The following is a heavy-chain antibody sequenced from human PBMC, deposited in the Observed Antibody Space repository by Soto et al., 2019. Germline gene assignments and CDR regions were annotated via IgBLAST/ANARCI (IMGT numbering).Heavy chain of an antibody. CDR1: GFTFSSYA. Sequence: GGSLRLSCAASGFTFSSYAMSWVRQAPGKGLEWVSTISGRGDDTYYTDSVKGRFTISRDNSKSTVYLQMNSLRVEDTALYSCAKVIVLGASTIEFWGPGTLVTVSS. V-gene: IGHV3-23*01. CDR3: AKVIVLGASTIEF. D-gene: IGHD6-6*01. J-gene: IGHJ4*02. CDR2: ISGRGDDT.